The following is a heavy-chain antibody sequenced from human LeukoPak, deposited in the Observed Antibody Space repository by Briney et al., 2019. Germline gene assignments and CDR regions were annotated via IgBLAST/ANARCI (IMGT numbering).Heavy chain of an antibody. V-gene: IGHV4-39*07. CDR2: IFYSGST. CDR1: GGYISSSNYY. J-gene: IGHJ5*02. CDR3: ARDPAMECSNGVCYKASWFDP. D-gene: IGHD2-8*01. Sequence: SETLSLTCTVSGGYISSSNYYWVWIRQPPGKGLEWVASIFYSGSTYFNPSLKSRVTILVDTSKNQFSLKLSSVTAADTAMYYCARDPAMECSNGVCYKASWFDPWGQGTLVTVSS.